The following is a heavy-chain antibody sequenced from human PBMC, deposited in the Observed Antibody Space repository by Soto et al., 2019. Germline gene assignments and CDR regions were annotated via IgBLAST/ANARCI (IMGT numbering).Heavy chain of an antibody. CDR2: IYYSGST. D-gene: IGHD3-3*01. V-gene: IGHV4-31*03. CDR1: GGSISSGGYY. J-gene: IGHJ4*02. CDR3: ARWKTKRIFGVVILRDYFDY. Sequence: SETLSLTCTVSGGSISSGGYYWSWIRQHPGKGLEWIGYIYYSGSTYYNPSLKSRVTISVDTSKNQFSLKLSSVTAADTAVYYCARWKTKRIFGVVILRDYFDYWGQGTLVTVSS.